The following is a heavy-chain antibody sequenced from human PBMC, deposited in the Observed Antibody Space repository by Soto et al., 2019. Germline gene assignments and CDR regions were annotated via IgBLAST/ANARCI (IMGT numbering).Heavy chain of an antibody. V-gene: IGHV3-30*18. CDR3: AKDRSLYGDYEYYYGMDV. Sequence: QVQLVESGGGVVQPGRSLRLSCAASGFTFSSYGMHWVRQAPGKRLEWVAVISYDGSNKYYADSVKGRFTISRDNSKNTLYLQMNSLRAEDTAVYYCAKDRSLYGDYEYYYGMDVWGQGTTVTVSS. CDR1: GFTFSSYG. J-gene: IGHJ6*02. CDR2: ISYDGSNK. D-gene: IGHD4-17*01.